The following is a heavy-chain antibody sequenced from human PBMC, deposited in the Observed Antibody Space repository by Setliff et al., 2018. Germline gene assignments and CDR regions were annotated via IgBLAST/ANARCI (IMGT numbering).Heavy chain of an antibody. CDR3: ARGSSSWYALFDY. J-gene: IGHJ4*02. Sequence: SETLSLTCTVSGGSISSHYWSWIRQPPGKGLEWIGSIYYSGSTNYNPSLKSRVTISVDTSKNQFSLKLSSVTAADTAVYYCARGSSSWYALFDYWGQGTLVTVSS. CDR2: IYYSGST. V-gene: IGHV4-59*11. CDR1: GGSISSHY. D-gene: IGHD6-13*01.